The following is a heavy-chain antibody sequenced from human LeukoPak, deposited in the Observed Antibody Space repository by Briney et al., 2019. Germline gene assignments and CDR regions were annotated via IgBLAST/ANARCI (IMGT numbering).Heavy chain of an antibody. Sequence: ASVKVSCKTSEYIFTVYHMHWVRQAPGQGLELMGWINPNSGGTNYAQKLQGRVTLTRDTSINTAYMELSSLRSDDTAVYYCGLVTSGNWWFDPWGQGTPVTVSS. V-gene: IGHV1-2*02. D-gene: IGHD1-1*01. CDR3: GLVTSGNWWFDP. J-gene: IGHJ5*02. CDR2: INPNSGGT. CDR1: EYIFTVYH.